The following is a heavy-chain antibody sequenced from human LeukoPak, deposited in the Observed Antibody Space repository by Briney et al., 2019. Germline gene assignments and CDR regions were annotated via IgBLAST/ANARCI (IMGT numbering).Heavy chain of an antibody. D-gene: IGHD2-2*02. CDR2: ISYDGSNK. CDR1: GFTFSSYG. Sequence: GRSLRLSCAASGFTFSSYGMHWVRQAPGKGLEWVAVISYDGSNKYYADSVKGRFTISRDNSKNTLYLQTNSLRAEDTAVYYCAKDFPPWSRYCSSTSCYRSFGMDVWGQGATVTVSS. V-gene: IGHV3-30*18. J-gene: IGHJ6*02. CDR3: AKDFPPWSRYCSSTSCYRSFGMDV.